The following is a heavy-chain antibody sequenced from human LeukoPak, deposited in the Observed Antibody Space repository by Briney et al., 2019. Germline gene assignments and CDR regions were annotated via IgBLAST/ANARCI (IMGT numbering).Heavy chain of an antibody. J-gene: IGHJ4*02. D-gene: IGHD2/OR15-2a*01. Sequence: GGSLRLSCAASGFTFSSYWMGWFRQAPGRGLEWAANIKEDGSEKNYVDPVKGRFSISRDNAENSLYLQMNSLRVEDTAMYYCARVGAGGGNYFRSYYDRWGQGTLVTVSS. V-gene: IGHV3-7*01. CDR3: ARVGAGGGNYFRSYYDR. CDR2: IKEDGSEK. CDR1: GFTFSSYW.